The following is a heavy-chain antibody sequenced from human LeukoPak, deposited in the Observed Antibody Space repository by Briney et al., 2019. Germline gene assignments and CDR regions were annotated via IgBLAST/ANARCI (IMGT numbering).Heavy chain of an antibody. CDR3: ARDPYNGSYGDDYYYYMDV. CDR1: GFTFSSYE. CDR2: ITRGSIYT. D-gene: IGHD1-26*01. J-gene: IGHJ6*03. V-gene: IGHV3-21*01. Sequence: PGGSLRLSCAASGFTFSSYEMNWVRQTPGKGPEWVSSITRGSIYTFYADSVKGRFTISRDNAKNSLSLQMNSLRAEDTAVYYCARDPYNGSYGDDYYYYMDVWGKGTTVTISS.